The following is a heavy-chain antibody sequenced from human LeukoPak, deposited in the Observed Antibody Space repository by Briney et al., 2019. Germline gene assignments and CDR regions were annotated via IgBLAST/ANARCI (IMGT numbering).Heavy chain of an antibody. CDR2: IYYSGNT. V-gene: IGHV4-59*01. CDR3: ARGDSPYYYDSSGYGAFDI. J-gene: IGHJ3*02. D-gene: IGHD3-22*01. CDR1: GDSISSYY. Sequence: PSETLSLTCTVSGDSISSYYWSWIRQPPGKGLEWIGYIYYSGNTKYNPSLKSRVTISVDTSKNQFSLKLSSVTAADTAVYYCARGDSPYYYDSSGYGAFDIWGQGTMVTVSS.